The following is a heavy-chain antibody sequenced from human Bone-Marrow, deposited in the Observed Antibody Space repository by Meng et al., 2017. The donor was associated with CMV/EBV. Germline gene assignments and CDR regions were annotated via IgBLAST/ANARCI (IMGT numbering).Heavy chain of an antibody. CDR2: IYSGGST. D-gene: IGHD2-21*01. J-gene: IGHJ4*02. V-gene: IGHV3-53*01. Sequence: SLRLSCAVSGFFVSASYMTWGRQAPGKGLEWVSTIYSGGSTYYADSVKGRFTISRDSSKNTLSLQMDDLRAEDTAVYYCARGTIFDYWSQGTLVTVSS. CDR3: ARGTIFDY. CDR1: GFFVSASY.